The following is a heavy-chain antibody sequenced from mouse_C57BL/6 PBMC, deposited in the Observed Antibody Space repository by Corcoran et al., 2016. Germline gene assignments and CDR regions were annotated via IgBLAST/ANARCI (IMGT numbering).Heavy chain of an antibody. V-gene: IGHV1-76*01. CDR1: GYTFTDYY. J-gene: IGHJ2*01. CDR3: ARSLYYYGSSPYFDY. D-gene: IGHD1-1*01. Sequence: QVQLKQSGAELVRPGASVKLSCKASGYTFTDYYINWVKQRPGQGLEWIARIYPGSGNTYYNEKFKGKATLTAEKSSSTAYMQLSSLTSEDSAVYCCARSLYYYGSSPYFDYWGQGTTLTVSS. CDR2: IYPGSGNT.